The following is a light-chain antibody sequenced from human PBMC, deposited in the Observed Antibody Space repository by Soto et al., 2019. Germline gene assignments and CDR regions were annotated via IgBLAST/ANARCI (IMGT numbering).Light chain of an antibody. V-gene: IGLV2-8*01. CDR1: SSDVGASNY. CDR2: EVI. CDR3: SSYAGSNTPYV. Sequence: SALPQPASVSGSPGQAITLTCTGTSSDVGASNYVSWYQQHPGKAPKLLIYEVIKRPSGVPDRFSASRSGNTASLTVSGLQAEDEADYYCSSYAGSNTPYVFGTGTKVTVL. J-gene: IGLJ1*01.